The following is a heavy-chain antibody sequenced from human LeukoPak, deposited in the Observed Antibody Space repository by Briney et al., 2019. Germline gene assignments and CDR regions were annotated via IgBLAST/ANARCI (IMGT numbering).Heavy chain of an antibody. Sequence: GESLKISCKGSGYRFTNYWIGWVRQLPGKGLEWMGIIYPGDSDTSYSPSFQGQVTISADKSISTAYLQWNSLKASDTAMYYCARPPRDDSSGYYSAFDIWGQGTMVTVSS. CDR2: IYPGDSDT. D-gene: IGHD3-22*01. CDR1: GYRFTNYW. J-gene: IGHJ3*02. CDR3: ARPPRDDSSGYYSAFDI. V-gene: IGHV5-51*01.